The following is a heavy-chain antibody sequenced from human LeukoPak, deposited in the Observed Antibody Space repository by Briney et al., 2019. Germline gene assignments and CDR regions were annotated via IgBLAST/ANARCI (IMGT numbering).Heavy chain of an antibody. D-gene: IGHD3-22*01. J-gene: IGHJ3*02. CDR1: GVSISSSY. V-gene: IGHV4-59*01. CDR2: IHQNGNT. CDR3: ARGYYDGSGYSNAFDI. Sequence: SETLSLTCSVSGVSISSSYWSWIRQPPGKRLEWIGFIHQNGNTNYNPSLKSRVTMSVDTSKNQFSLQMRSVTAADTAVYYCARGYYDGSGYSNAFDIWGQGRM.